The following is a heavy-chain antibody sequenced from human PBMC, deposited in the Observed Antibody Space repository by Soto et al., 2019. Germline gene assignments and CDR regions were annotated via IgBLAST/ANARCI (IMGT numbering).Heavy chain of an antibody. CDR1: GFTFSNYG. V-gene: IGHV3-30*18. D-gene: IGHD4-17*01. CDR2: ISYDGSNK. Sequence: GGSLRLSCAASGFTFSNYGMHWVRQAPGKGLEWVAVISYDGSNKYYADSVKGRLTISRDNSKNTLYLQMNSLRAEDTALYYCAKDGGLTTANRGYFDYWGQGTLVTVSS. J-gene: IGHJ4*02. CDR3: AKDGGLTTANRGYFDY.